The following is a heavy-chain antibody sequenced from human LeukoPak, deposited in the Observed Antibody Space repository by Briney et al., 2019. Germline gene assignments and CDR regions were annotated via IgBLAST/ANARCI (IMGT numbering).Heavy chain of an antibody. D-gene: IGHD3-22*01. CDR1: GYTFTSYG. CDR3: ARGPAITRIVVEYYFDY. Sequence: ASVKVSCTASGYTFTSYGISWVRQAPGQGLEWMGWISAYNGNTNYAQKLKGRVTMTTDTSTSTAYMELRSLRSDDTALYYCARGPAITRIVVEYYFDYWGQGTLDSVST. CDR2: ISAYNGNT. V-gene: IGHV1-18*01. J-gene: IGHJ4*02.